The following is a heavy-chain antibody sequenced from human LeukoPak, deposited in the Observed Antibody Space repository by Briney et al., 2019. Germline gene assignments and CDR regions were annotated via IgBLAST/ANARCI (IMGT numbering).Heavy chain of an antibody. CDR3: TRGYSGENYYGFDI. J-gene: IGHJ3*02. CDR1: GFTFSEQY. V-gene: IGHV3-72*01. D-gene: IGHD1-26*01. Sequence: TGGSLRLSCAASGFTFSEQYMDWVRQAPGKGLEWVGRSRNKANSYTTEYAASVKGRFTISRDESKNSLDLQMNSLKTEDTAVYYCTRGYSGENYYGFDIWGQGTMVTVSS. CDR2: SRNKANSYTT.